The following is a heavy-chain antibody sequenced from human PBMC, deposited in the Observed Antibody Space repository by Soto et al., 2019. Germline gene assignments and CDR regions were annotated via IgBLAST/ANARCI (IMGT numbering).Heavy chain of an antibody. Sequence: QVQLVQSGAEVKKPGSSVKVSCKASGGTFSSYAISWVRQAPGQGLEWMGGTIPISGTANYAQKFQGRVTITAVESTSTAYMELSSLRSEDTAVYYCARSQGSSTSLEIYYYYYYGMDVWGQGTTVTVSS. V-gene: IGHV1-69*01. J-gene: IGHJ6*02. CDR1: GGTFSSYA. CDR3: ARSQGSSTSLEIYYYYYYGMDV. CDR2: TIPISGTA. D-gene: IGHD2-2*01.